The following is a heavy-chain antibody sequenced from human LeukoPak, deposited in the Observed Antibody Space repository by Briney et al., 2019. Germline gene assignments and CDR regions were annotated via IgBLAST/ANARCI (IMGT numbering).Heavy chain of an antibody. CDR1: GASITNYY. Sequence: PSETLSLTCTVSGASITNYYWGWTRQLPGKGLEWIGYIHASGRTGYNPSLKSRVIMSVDTSKNQFSLKLSSVTAADTAVYYCARGKPEDSSGYYNNWFDPWGQGTLVTVSS. V-gene: IGHV4-4*09. CDR2: IHASGRT. D-gene: IGHD3-22*01. CDR3: ARGKPEDSSGYYNNWFDP. J-gene: IGHJ5*02.